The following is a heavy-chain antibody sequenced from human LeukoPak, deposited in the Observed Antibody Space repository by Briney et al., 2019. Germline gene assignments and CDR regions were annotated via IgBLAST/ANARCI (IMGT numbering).Heavy chain of an antibody. CDR1: GFTFSSSA. Sequence: GGSLRLSCAASGFTFSSSAMSWVRQAPGKGLEWVSAISNNGGYTYYADSVQGRFTISRDNAKNSLYLQMNSLRAEDTAVYYCARISVAGTPLDVFDVWGQGTIVTVSS. D-gene: IGHD6-19*01. J-gene: IGHJ3*01. CDR3: ARISVAGTPLDVFDV. CDR2: ISNNGGYT. V-gene: IGHV3-23*01.